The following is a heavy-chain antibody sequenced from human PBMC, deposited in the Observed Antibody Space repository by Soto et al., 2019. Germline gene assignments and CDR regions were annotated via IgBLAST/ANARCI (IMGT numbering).Heavy chain of an antibody. CDR3: TGGPYSSSYDYYYYYGMDV. CDR2: IYPGDSDT. D-gene: IGHD6-6*01. CDR1: GYSFTSYW. J-gene: IGHJ6*02. V-gene: IGHV5-51*01. Sequence: PGESLKISCKGSGYSFTSYWIGWVRQMPGKGLEWMGIIYPGDSDTRYSPSFQGQVTISADKSISTAYLQWSSLKASDTAMYYCTGGPYSSSYDYYYYYGMDVWGQGTTVTVSS.